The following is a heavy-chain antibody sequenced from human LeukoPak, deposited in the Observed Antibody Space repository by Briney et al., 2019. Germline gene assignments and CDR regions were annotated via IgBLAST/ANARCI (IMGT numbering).Heavy chain of an antibody. CDR3: AKGGSYGYWYFDL. D-gene: IGHD1-26*01. Sequence: GGSLRLSCAASGFSLSRYDMHWVRQAPGKGLEWVSAISGSGGSTYYADSVKGRFTISRDDSKNTLYLQMNSLRAEDTAVYYCAKGGSYGYWYFDLWGRGTLVTVSS. CDR1: GFSLSRYD. V-gene: IGHV3-23*01. J-gene: IGHJ2*01. CDR2: ISGSGGST.